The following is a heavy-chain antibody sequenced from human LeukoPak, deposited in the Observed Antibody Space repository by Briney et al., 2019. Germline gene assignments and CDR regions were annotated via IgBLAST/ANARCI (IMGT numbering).Heavy chain of an antibody. D-gene: IGHD3-16*01. CDR1: GGSLSRSSYD. J-gene: IGHJ5*02. V-gene: IGHV4-39*01. CDR2: SYYSGSS. CDR3: ARFAASPYRTCDL. Sequence: SATLFLTGTGFGGSLSRSSYDGGGIRQPPGKDRDWIACSYYSGSSYYHPSLRRRLTISVGTSSNQVFVHLNCVTAADVSVYYCARFAASPYRTCDLWGQGTLLTVSS.